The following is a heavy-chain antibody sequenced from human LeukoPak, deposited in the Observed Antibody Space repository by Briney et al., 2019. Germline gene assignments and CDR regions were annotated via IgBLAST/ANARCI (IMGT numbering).Heavy chain of an antibody. CDR1: GYSISSGYY. Sequence: SETLSLTCTVSGYSISSGYYWGWIRQPPGKGLEWIGSIYHSGSTYYNPSLKSRVTISVDTSKNQFSLKLSSVTAADTAVYYCARDPPIDYWGQGTLVTVSS. CDR3: ARDPPIDY. CDR2: IYHSGST. J-gene: IGHJ4*02. V-gene: IGHV4-38-2*02.